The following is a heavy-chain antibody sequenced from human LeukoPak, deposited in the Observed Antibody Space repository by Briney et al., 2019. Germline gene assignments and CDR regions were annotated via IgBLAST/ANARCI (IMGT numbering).Heavy chain of an antibody. CDR1: GFTFSSYW. CDR2: INSDGSST. Sequence: PGGSLRLSCAASGFTFSSYWMYWVRQAPGKGLVWVSRINSDGSSTSYADSAKGRFTISRDNAKNTVYLQMNSLRVEDTAVYYCARDGRSRDGYNYHAFDIWGQGTMVTVSS. CDR3: ARDGRSRDGYNYHAFDI. V-gene: IGHV3-74*01. D-gene: IGHD5-24*01. J-gene: IGHJ3*02.